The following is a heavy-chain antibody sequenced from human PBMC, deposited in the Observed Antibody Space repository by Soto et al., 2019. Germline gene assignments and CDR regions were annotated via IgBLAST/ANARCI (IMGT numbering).Heavy chain of an antibody. Sequence: QVQLVESGGGVVQPGRSLRLSCAASGFTFSTYGMHWVRQAPGKGLEWVAFISFDGDDKYYASSVKGRFTIFRDNSKNTLFLHMNSLRAEDTAVYYCTKCTSGDWGQGTLVTGSS. J-gene: IGHJ4*02. CDR3: TKCTSGD. D-gene: IGHD2-8*01. CDR2: ISFDGDDK. CDR1: GFTFSTYG. V-gene: IGHV3-30*18.